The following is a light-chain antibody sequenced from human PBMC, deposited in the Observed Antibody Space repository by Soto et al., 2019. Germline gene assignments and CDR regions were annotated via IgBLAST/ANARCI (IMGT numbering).Light chain of an antibody. V-gene: IGLV2-14*01. CDR1: SSDVGGYTY. CDR3: SSYTSSSTPGV. CDR2: DVS. J-gene: IGLJ1*01. Sequence: QSVLTQPASVSGSPGQSITLSCTGTSSDVGGYTYVSWYQQHPGKAPKLMIYDVSNRPSGVSYRFSGSKSGNTASLTISGLQAEDEANYYCSSYTSSSTPGVFGTGTKVTVL.